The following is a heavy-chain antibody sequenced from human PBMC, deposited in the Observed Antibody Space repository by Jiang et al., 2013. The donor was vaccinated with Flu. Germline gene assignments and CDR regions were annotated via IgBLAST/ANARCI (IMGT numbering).Heavy chain of an antibody. J-gene: IGHJ5*02. Sequence: QSGSELKKPGASVKVSCKASGYTFTTYAVNWVRQAPGQGLEWMGWINTNTGNPTYAQGFTGRFVFSLDTSVTTAFLQISGLRSEDTAVYYCARGARRLRDSEGNYNWFDRWG. CDR2: INTNTGNP. D-gene: IGHD4-23*01. V-gene: IGHV7-4-1*02. CDR3: ARGARRLRDSEGNYNWFDR. CDR1: GYTFTTYA.